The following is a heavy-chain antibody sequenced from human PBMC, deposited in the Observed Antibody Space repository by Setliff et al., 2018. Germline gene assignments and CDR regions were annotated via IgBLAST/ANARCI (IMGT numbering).Heavy chain of an antibody. CDR1: GDSISSSRYY. V-gene: IGHV4-39*01. Sequence: KPSETLSLTCTVSGDSISSSRYYWAWIRQPPGKGLEWIGNIYYSGTTYSNPSLKSRVTMSVDTSKNQFSLPLTSVTAADTAVYYCARTGTYRYFDSWGQGTRVTVSS. J-gene: IGHJ4*02. CDR3: ARTGTYRYFDS. CDR2: IYYSGTT. D-gene: IGHD1-1*01.